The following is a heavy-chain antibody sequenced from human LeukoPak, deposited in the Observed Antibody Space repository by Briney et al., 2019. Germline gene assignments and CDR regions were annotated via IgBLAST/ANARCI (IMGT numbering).Heavy chain of an antibody. CDR2: ISGSGSSA. V-gene: IGHV3-23*01. CDR3: AKDDY. CDR1: GFTFSSYA. J-gene: IGHJ4*02. Sequence: GGSLRLSCAASGFTFSSYAMSWVRQAPGKGLKWVSAISGSGSSAYFAASVKGRFTISRDNSKNTLNLLMNSLRAEDTAVYYCAKDDYWGQGTLVTVSS.